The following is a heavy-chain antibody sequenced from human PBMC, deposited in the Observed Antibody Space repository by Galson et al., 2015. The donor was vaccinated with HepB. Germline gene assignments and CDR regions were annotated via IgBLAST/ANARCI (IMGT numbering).Heavy chain of an antibody. Sequence: PALVKPTQTLTLTCTFSGFSLSTSGVGVGWIRQPPGKALEWLALIYWDDDKRYSPSLKSRLTITKDTSKNQVVLTMTNMDPVDTDTYCSAHRLGVVAGPYDMHVCGHGTTVTASS. D-gene: IGHD6-19*01. CDR2: IYWDDDK. J-gene: IGHJ6*02. CDR3: AHRLGVVAGPYDMHV. V-gene: IGHV2-5*02. CDR1: GFSLSTSGVG.